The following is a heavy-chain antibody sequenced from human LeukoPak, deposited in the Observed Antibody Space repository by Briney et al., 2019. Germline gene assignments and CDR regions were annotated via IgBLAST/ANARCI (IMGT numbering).Heavy chain of an antibody. CDR1: GFIFSDYC. V-gene: IGHV3-21*01. CDR2: ISSSSSYI. Sequence: GGSLRLSCAASGFIFSDYCMSWIRQAPGKGLEWVSSISSSSSYIYYADSVKGRFTISRDNAKNSLYLQMNSLRAEDTAVYYCARELRGYSYGPADYWGQGTLVTVSS. J-gene: IGHJ4*02. D-gene: IGHD5-18*01. CDR3: ARELRGYSYGPADY.